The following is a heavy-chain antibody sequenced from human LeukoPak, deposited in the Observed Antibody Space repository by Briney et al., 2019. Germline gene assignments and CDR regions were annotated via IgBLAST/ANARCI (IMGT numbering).Heavy chain of an antibody. CDR1: GGSISSYY. CDR2: IYTSGST. J-gene: IGHJ4*02. Sequence: SETLSLTCTVSGGSISSYYWSWIRQPAGKGLEWIGRIYTSGSTNYNPSLKSRVTMSVDTSKNQFSLKLSSVTAPDTAVYYCAGDPDYESSGYYFDYWGQVTRVTVSS. CDR3: AGDPDYESSGYYFDY. D-gene: IGHD3-22*01. V-gene: IGHV4-4*07.